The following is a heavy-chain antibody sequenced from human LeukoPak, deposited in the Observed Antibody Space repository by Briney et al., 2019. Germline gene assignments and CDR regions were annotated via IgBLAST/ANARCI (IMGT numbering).Heavy chain of an antibody. CDR1: SYSISSGYY. CDR3: ARRGGVVLDY. CDR2: IYHSGST. Sequence: SETLSLTCAVSSYSISSGYYWGWIRQPPGKGLEWIGSIYHSGSTYYNPSLKSRVTISVDTSKNQFSLKLSSVTAADTAVYYCARRGGVVLDYWGQGTLATVSS. J-gene: IGHJ4*02. V-gene: IGHV4-38-2*01. D-gene: IGHD3-3*01.